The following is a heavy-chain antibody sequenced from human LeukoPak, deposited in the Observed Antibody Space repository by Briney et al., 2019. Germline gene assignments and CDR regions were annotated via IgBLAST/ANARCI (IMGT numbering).Heavy chain of an antibody. CDR2: IYHSGST. D-gene: IGHD4/OR15-4a*01. V-gene: IGHV4-38-2*02. CDR3: ARDTKVLERRKNWFDP. Sequence: PSETLSLTCTVSGYSISSGYYWGWIRQPPGKGLEWIGSIYHSGSTYYNPSLKSRVTISVDTSKNQFSLKLSSVTAADTAVYYCARDTKVLERRKNWFDPWGQGTLVTVSS. J-gene: IGHJ5*02. CDR1: GYSISSGYY.